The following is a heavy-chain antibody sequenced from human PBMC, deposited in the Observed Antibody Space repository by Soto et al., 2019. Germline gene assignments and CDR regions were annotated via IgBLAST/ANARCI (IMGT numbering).Heavy chain of an antibody. CDR2: VSASVEHT. CDR3: TKTGFCDYDY. Sequence: EVQLLESGGCLVQPGGSLRLSCAASGFTFNNYAMSWVRQAPGKGLEWVAVVSASVEHTNYADTVKGRFTISRDDCNNRVYAHMNSRRAEDTAIYYCTKTGFCDYDYWGKGALVTVSS. CDR1: GFTFNNYA. D-gene: IGHD4-17*01. V-gene: IGHV3-23*01. J-gene: IGHJ4*02.